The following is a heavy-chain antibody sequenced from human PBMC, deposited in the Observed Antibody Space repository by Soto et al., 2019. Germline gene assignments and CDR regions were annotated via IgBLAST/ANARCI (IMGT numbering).Heavy chain of an antibody. CDR2: VYSTGGT. CDR3: VRQGIGNLHGLVDV. CDR1: SGPSSSHN. J-gene: IGHJ6*02. V-gene: IGHV4-59*08. D-gene: IGHD1-1*01. Sequence: QVQLQQSGPGLVKPSETLSLTCSVSSGPSSSHNWGWIRQPPGRGLEWIGYVYSTGGTRYNPSLKSRVIISADTSTNHISLTLTSVTAADTAVYYCVRQGIGNLHGLVDVWGQGTTVRVSS.